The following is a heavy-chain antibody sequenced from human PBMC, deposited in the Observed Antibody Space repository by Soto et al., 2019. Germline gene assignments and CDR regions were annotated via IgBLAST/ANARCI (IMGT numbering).Heavy chain of an antibody. CDR1: GGSISSSPYY. CDR3: ERHRQYYDTSGYQQRYFDY. Sequence: ESLSVTCSVSGGSISSSPYYWGWIRQPPGKGLEWLGTIYYSETTSYNPSLKSRVIISVDTSNNQLFLKLRSVTAADTAVYYCERHRQYYDTSGYQQRYFDYWGQGTQVTVYS. V-gene: IGHV4-39*01. J-gene: IGHJ4*02. CDR2: IYYSETT. D-gene: IGHD3-22*01.